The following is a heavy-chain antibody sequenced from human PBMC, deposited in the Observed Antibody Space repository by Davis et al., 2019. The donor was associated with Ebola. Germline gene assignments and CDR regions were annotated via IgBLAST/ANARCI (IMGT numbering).Heavy chain of an antibody. CDR2: IYSGGST. V-gene: IGHV3-53*04. Sequence: GESLKISCAASGFTVSSNYMSWVRQAPGKGLEWVSVIYSGGSTYYADSVKGRFTISRHNSKNTLYLQMNSLRAEDTAVYYCARDASDAFDIWGQGTMVTVSS. CDR3: ARDASDAFDI. J-gene: IGHJ3*02. CDR1: GFTVSSNY.